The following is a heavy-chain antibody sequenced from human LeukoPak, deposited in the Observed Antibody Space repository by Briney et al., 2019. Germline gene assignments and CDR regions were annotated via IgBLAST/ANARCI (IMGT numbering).Heavy chain of an antibody. Sequence: SETLSLTCTVSGGSISSYYWSWIRQPPGKGLEWIGYIYYSGSTNYNPSLKSRVTISVDTSKNQFSLKLSSVTAADTAVYYCARVAGGNFDYWGQGTLVTVSS. CDR3: ARVAGGNFDY. CDR1: GGSISSYY. D-gene: IGHD1-14*01. J-gene: IGHJ4*02. V-gene: IGHV4-59*01. CDR2: IYYSGST.